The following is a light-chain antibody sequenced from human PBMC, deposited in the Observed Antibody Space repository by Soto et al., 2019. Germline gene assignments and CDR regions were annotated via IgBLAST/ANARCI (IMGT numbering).Light chain of an antibody. J-gene: IGKJ1*01. CDR3: QQSYSTLWT. V-gene: IGKV1-5*03. CDR1: QTIGTW. Sequence: DIQMTQSPSTLSASVGDTVTITCRASQTIGTWLAWYQQKPAKAPKLLIYKASTLESGVPSRFSGSGSGTEFTLTISSLQPEDFATYYCQQSYSTLWTFGQGTKVDIK. CDR2: KAS.